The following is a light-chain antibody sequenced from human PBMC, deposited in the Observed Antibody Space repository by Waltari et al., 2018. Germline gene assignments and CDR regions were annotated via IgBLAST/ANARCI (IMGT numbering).Light chain of an antibody. CDR1: SSDVGGYNY. CDR3: CSYAGGYSWV. Sequence: QSALTQPRSVSGSPGQSVTISCTGTSSDVGGYNYVSWYQQHPVKAPNRMIYDVSKRPSGVPDRFSGSKSGNKASLTISGLQAEDEADYYCCSYAGGYSWVFGGGTKLTVL. V-gene: IGLV2-11*01. J-gene: IGLJ3*02. CDR2: DVS.